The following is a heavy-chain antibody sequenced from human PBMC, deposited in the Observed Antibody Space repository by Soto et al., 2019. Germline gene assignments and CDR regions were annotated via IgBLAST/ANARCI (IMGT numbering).Heavy chain of an antibody. Sequence: PSETLSLTCTVSGGSISSSSYYWGWIRQPPGKGLEWIGSIYYSGSTYYNPSLKSRVTISVDTSKKQFSLKLSSVTAADTAVYYCARLEWELLSYGMDVWGQGTTVTVSS. V-gene: IGHV4-39*01. CDR3: ARLEWELLSYGMDV. CDR2: IYYSGST. D-gene: IGHD1-26*01. CDR1: GGSISSSSYY. J-gene: IGHJ6*02.